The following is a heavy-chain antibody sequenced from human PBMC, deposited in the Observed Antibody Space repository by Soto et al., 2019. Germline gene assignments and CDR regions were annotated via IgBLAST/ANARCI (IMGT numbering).Heavy chain of an antibody. CDR1: GDSITASYSN. J-gene: IGHJ4*02. D-gene: IGHD3-10*02. CDR2: FYYSGTT. Sequence: SETLSLTCTVSGDSITASYSNWAWIRQPPGKGLEWIGTFYYSGTTSQNPPLRSRITISGDTSRNQFSLNLRSVTAADSGVYYCAKLVRDDVRRSDLDHRGQGTPVTVSS. V-gene: IGHV4-39*01. CDR3: AKLVRDDVRRSDLDH.